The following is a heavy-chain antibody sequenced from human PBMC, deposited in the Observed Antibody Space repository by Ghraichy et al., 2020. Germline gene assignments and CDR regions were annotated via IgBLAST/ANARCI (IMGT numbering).Heavy chain of an antibody. V-gene: IGHV3-43*01. CDR1: GFTFDDYT. Sequence: GGSLRLSCAASGFTFDDYTVHWVRQAPGKGLEWVSLISWDGGSTYYADSVKGRFTISRDNSKNSLYLQMNSLRTEDTALYYCAKDKESIAARPYGMDVWGQGTTVTVSS. J-gene: IGHJ6*02. D-gene: IGHD6-6*01. CDR2: ISWDGGST. CDR3: AKDKESIAARPYGMDV.